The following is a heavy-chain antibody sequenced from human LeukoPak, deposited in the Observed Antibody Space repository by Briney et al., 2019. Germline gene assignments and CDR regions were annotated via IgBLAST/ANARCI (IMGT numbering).Heavy chain of an antibody. J-gene: IGHJ4*02. CDR3: ARDKIEGPTKLDY. CDR1: GFTFSSYL. V-gene: IGHV3-7*01. Sequence: HPGGSLRLSCAASGFTFSSYLMSWVRQAPGKGLEWVANIKQDESEKYYVDSLKGRFTISRDNAKNSLYLQMNSLRAEDTAVYYCARDKIEGPTKLDYWGQGILVTVSS. CDR2: IKQDESEK. D-gene: IGHD1-1*01.